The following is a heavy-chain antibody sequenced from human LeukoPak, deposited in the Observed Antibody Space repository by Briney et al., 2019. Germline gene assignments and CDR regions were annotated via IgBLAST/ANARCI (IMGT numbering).Heavy chain of an antibody. CDR1: GGTFSSYA. Sequence: GASVKVSCKASGGTFSSYAISWVRQAPGQGLEWMGGIIPIFGTANYAQKFQGRVTITTDESTSTAYMELSSLRSEDTAVYYCARVGIAVAGRVPSAGDYWGQGTLVTVSS. CDR2: IIPIFGTA. V-gene: IGHV1-69*05. D-gene: IGHD6-19*01. J-gene: IGHJ4*02. CDR3: ARVGIAVAGRVPSAGDY.